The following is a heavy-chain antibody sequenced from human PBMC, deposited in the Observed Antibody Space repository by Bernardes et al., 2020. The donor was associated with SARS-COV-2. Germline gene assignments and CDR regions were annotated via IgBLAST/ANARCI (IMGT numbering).Heavy chain of an antibody. D-gene: IGHD3-22*01. CDR2: IDHSGSP. CDR3: ARGARISMIVVVMPQAAFDI. J-gene: IGHJ3*02. V-gene: IGHV4-34*01. Sequence: SETLSLTCAVYGGSFSGYYWSWIRQTPGKGLEWIGEIDHSGSPTYNASLKSRVTISVDRSKNQFSLKLRSVTAADTAVYYCARGARISMIVVVMPQAAFDIWGQGKKVTVSS. CDR1: GGSFSGYY.